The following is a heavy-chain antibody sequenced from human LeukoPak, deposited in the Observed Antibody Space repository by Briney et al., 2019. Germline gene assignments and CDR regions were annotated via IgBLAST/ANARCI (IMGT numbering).Heavy chain of an antibody. CDR3: ASSLIVGARQPLRD. CDR2: GSDVGGT. J-gene: IGHJ4*02. CDR1: GASLNGHY. D-gene: IGHD1-26*01. V-gene: IGHV4-34*01. Sequence: TSETLSLTCAVYGASLNGHYWSWIRQPPGKGLEWIGEGSDVGGTKYNPSLKSRVTISADTSKNQFSLKLSSVTAADTAVYYCASSLIVGARQPLRDWGQGTLATVSS.